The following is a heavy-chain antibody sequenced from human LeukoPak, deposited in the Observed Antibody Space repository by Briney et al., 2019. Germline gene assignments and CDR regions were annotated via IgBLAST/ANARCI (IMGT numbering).Heavy chain of an antibody. D-gene: IGHD3-10*01. V-gene: IGHV1-69*05. Sequence: SVKVSCKASGGTFSSYAISWVRQAPGQGLEWMGGIIPIFGTANYAQKFQGRVTITTDESTSTAYMELSSLRSEDTAVYYCARTFGSGNYLRYYFDNWGQGTLVTVSS. J-gene: IGHJ4*02. CDR1: GGTFSSYA. CDR2: IIPIFGTA. CDR3: ARTFGSGNYLRYYFDN.